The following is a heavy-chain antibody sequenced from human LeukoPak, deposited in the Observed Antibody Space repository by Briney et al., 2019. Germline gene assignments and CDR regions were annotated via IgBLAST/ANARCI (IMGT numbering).Heavy chain of an antibody. CDR3: ARGRYYGMDV. CDR1: GFTFSSYS. V-gene: IGHV3-21*01. CDR2: ISSSSSYI. Sequence: GGSLRLSCAASGFTFSSYSMNWVRQAPGKGLEWVSSISSSSSYIYYADSVKGRFTISRDNAKNTLYLQMNNLRAEDAAVYYCARGRYYGMDVWGQGTTVTVSS. J-gene: IGHJ6*02.